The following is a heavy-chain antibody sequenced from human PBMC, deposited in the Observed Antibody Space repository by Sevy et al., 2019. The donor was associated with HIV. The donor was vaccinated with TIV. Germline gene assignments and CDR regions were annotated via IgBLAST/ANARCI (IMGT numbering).Heavy chain of an antibody. Sequence: GGSLRLSCAASGFTFSSYAMHWVRQAPGKGLEWVAVISYDGSNKYYSDSVKGRFTISRDNSKNTLYLQMNSLRAEDTAVYYCAREYYYDSSSYFSPFVDYWGHGTLVTVSS. J-gene: IGHJ4*01. V-gene: IGHV3-30-3*01. D-gene: IGHD3-22*01. CDR2: ISYDGSNK. CDR3: AREYYYDSSSYFSPFVDY. CDR1: GFTFSSYA.